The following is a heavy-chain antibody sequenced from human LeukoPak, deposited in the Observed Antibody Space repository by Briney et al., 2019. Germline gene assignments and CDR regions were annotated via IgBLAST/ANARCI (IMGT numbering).Heavy chain of an antibody. V-gene: IGHV4-59*08. CDR3: ARTYCSGGSCHFDY. CDR2: IYYSGNT. CDR1: SGSISSYY. D-gene: IGHD2-15*01. J-gene: IGHJ4*02. Sequence: SETLSLTCTVSSGSISSYYWNWIRQPPGKGLEWIGYIYYSGNTDSNPSLKSRVTISVDTSKNQFSLKLSSVTAADTAVYYCARTYCSGGSCHFDYWGQGTLVTVSS.